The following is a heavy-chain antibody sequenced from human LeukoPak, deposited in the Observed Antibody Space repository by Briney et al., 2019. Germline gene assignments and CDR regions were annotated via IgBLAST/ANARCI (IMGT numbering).Heavy chain of an antibody. CDR3: ARHSTIAGTEYAFDI. J-gene: IGHJ3*02. D-gene: IGHD6-13*01. CDR1: GYSIGSGHY. V-gene: IGHV4-38-2*02. Sequence: SEILSLTCSVSGYSIGSGHYWGWIRQPPGKGLEWIGSMYQTGSSYYSPSLKSRVTISVDTSKNQFSLKLSSVTAADTAVYYCARHSTIAGTEYAFDIWGQGTMVTVSS. CDR2: MYQTGSS.